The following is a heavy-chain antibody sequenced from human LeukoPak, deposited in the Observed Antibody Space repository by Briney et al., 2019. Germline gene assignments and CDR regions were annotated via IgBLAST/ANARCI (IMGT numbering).Heavy chain of an antibody. CDR2: MNPNSGNT. CDR1: GYTFTSYD. J-gene: IGHJ6*03. D-gene: IGHD3-9*01. Sequence: ASVKVSCKASGYTFTSYDINWVRQATGQGLEWMGWMNPNSGNTGYAQKFQGRVTITRNTSISTAYMELSSLRSEDTAVYYCAREGALLNYDILTGYLGDYYYYYMDVWGKGTTVTVSS. CDR3: AREGALLNYDILTGYLGDYYYYYMDV. V-gene: IGHV1-8*01.